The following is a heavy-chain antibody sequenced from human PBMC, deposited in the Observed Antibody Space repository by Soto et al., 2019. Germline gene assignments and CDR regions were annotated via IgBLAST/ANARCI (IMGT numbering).Heavy chain of an antibody. CDR2: ISYDGSNK. J-gene: IGHJ4*02. Sequence: HPGGSLRLSCAASEFTFSSYGMHWVRQAPGKGLEWVAVISYDGSNKDYGDSVKGRFTVSRDNSKNTLYLQMNSLRAEDTAVYYCAKYLGILTGYYSFDYWGQGTLVTVSS. V-gene: IGHV3-30*18. CDR3: AKYLGILTGYYSFDY. CDR1: EFTFSSYG. D-gene: IGHD3-9*01.